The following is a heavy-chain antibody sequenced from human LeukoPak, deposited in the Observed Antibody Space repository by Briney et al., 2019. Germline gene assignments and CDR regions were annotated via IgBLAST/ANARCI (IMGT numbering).Heavy chain of an antibody. CDR2: ISAYNGNT. Sequence: ASVKVSCKASGYTFTSYGISWVRQAPGQGLEWMGWISAYNGNTNYAQKLQGRVTMTTDTSTSTAYMELRSLRSDDTAVYYCAISPCSGGSCCFDYWGQGTLVTVSS. CDR1: GYTFTSYG. V-gene: IGHV1-18*01. J-gene: IGHJ4*02. D-gene: IGHD2-15*01. CDR3: AISPCSGGSCCFDY.